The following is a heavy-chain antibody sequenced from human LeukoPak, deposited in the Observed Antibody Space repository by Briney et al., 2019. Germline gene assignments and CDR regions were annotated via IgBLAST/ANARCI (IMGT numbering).Heavy chain of an antibody. CDR1: GYIFSSYG. V-gene: IGHV1-18*01. CDR3: ARDGGSGGYGMDV. CDR2: ISTYNGNT. Sequence: ASVKVSCKGSGYIFSSYGISWVRQAPGQGPEWMGWISTYNGNTNYAQKLQGRVTMTTDTSTTTAYMELRSLRYDDTAVYYCARDGGSGGYGMDVWGQGTTVTVSS. D-gene: IGHD3-10*01. J-gene: IGHJ6*02.